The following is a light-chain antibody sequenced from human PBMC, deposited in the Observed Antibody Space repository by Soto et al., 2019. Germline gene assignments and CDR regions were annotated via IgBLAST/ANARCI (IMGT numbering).Light chain of an antibody. V-gene: IGKV3-15*01. CDR3: QQYNTWPPWT. Sequence: EIVMTQSPATLSVSPGERATLSCRASQSVSSNLAWYQQKPGQAPRLLIYGASTRATGIPARFSGSGSGTDFTLTISSLQSEDFAVYYCQQYNTWPPWTFGPGTKVEIK. J-gene: IGKJ1*01. CDR2: GAS. CDR1: QSVSSN.